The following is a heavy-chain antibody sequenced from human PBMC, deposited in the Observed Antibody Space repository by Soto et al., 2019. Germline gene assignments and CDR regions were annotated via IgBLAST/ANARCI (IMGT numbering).Heavy chain of an antibody. V-gene: IGHV5-51*01. Sequence: PGESLKISCKGSGYSFTSYWIGWVRQMPGKGLEWMGIIYPGDSDTRYSPSFQGRVTISADKSISTAYLQWSSLKASDTAMYYCARHNHDYGGNSVSNYYYGMDVWGQGTTVTVSS. CDR3: ARHNHDYGGNSVSNYYYGMDV. CDR2: IYPGDSDT. D-gene: IGHD4-17*01. CDR1: GYSFTSYW. J-gene: IGHJ6*02.